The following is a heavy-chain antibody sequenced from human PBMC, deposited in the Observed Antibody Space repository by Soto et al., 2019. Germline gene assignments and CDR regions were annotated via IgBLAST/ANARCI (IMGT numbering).Heavy chain of an antibody. CDR2: IDHSGNT. J-gene: IGHJ3*02. V-gene: IGHV4-59*08. CDR1: GGSISNYY. Sequence: QVQLQESGPGLVKPSETLSLTCSVSGGSISNYYWSWIRQSPGKGLEWIGYIDHSGNTNYNPSLKSRVTISVDTSKNQFSLRLRSVTAADTAMYHCARHDHDRSRKDDAFDIWGQGTTVTVSS. CDR3: ARHDHDRSRKDDAFDI. D-gene: IGHD3-22*01.